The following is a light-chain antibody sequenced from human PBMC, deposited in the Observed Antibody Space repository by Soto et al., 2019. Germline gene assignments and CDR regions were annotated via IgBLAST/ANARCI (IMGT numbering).Light chain of an antibody. Sequence: DIQMTQYPSSLSASVGDRVTIACRSSHTINIYLNWYQQKPGQAPKLLIHTASTVHSGVPSRFSGSGSGTDFTLTINNLQPEDFATYYCQQSYSSVRTFGQGTKVEL. CDR3: QQSYSSVRT. CDR1: HTINIY. CDR2: TAS. V-gene: IGKV1-39*01. J-gene: IGKJ1*01.